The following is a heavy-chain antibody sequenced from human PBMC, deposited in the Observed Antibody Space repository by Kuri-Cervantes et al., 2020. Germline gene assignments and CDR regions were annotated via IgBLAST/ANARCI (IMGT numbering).Heavy chain of an antibody. Sequence: GGSLRLSCAASGFTFSSYGMHWVRQAPGKGLEWVAVISYDGSNKYYADSVKGRFTISRDNSKNTLYLQMNSLRAEDTAVYYCARVEGADYFDYWGQGTLVTVSS. V-gene: IGHV3-30*03. CDR2: ISYDGSNK. J-gene: IGHJ4*02. CDR1: GFTFSSYG. CDR3: ARVEGADYFDY.